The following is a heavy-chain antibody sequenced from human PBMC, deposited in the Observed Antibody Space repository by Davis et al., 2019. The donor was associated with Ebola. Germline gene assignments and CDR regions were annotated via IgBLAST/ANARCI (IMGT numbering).Heavy chain of an antibody. D-gene: IGHD3-3*01. CDR1: GGSFSGYY. J-gene: IGHJ5*02. CDR3: ARGRRSRYYDFWRTRFDP. Sequence: MPSETLSLTCAVYGGSFSGYYWSWIRQPPGKGLEWIGEINHSGSTNYNPSLKSRVTISVDTSKNQFSLKLSSVTAADTAVYYCARGRRSRYYDFWRTRFDPWGQGTLVTVSS. CDR2: INHSGST. V-gene: IGHV4-34*01.